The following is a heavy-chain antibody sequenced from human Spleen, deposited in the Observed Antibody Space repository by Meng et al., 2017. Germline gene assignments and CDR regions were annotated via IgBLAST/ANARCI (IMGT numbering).Heavy chain of an antibody. Sequence: SVKVSCKASGGTFSSYVFSWVRQAPGQGLEWMGGLIPIFGTTNYAEKFQGRVTITADESTSTAYMELSSLRSEDTAVYYCARDEDISAAGKLFGDYWGQGTLVTVSS. CDR3: ARDEDISAAGKLFGDY. CDR1: GGTFSSYV. V-gene: IGHV1-69*13. D-gene: IGHD6-13*01. CDR2: LIPIFGTT. J-gene: IGHJ4*02.